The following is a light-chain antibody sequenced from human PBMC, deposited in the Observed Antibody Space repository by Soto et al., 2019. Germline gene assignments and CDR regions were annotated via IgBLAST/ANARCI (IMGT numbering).Light chain of an antibody. CDR1: QSVSSY. J-gene: IGKJ2*01. V-gene: IGKV3-11*01. Sequence: EIVLTQSPATLSLSPGERATLSCRASQSVSSYLAWYQQKPGQAPRLLIYDASNRATGIPARFSGSGSGTDVYLTISSLEPEDFAVYYCQQRSNWSPRYTFGQGTKLEIK. CDR2: DAS. CDR3: QQRSNWSPRYT.